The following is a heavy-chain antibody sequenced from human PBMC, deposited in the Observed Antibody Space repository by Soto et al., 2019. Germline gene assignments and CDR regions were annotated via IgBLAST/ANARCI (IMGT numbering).Heavy chain of an antibody. CDR1: GGPISSFY. CDR3: ARGGKYCSSTSCYLLYYYYGIDV. V-gene: IGHV4-4*07. Sequence: SETLSLTCTVSGGPISSFYWSWIRQPAGKGLEWIGRIYSGGSTNYNPSLKSRVTISVDTSTNQFSLKLSSVTAADTAVYYCARGGKYCSSTSCYLLYYYYGIDVWGQGTTVTVSS. CDR2: IYSGGST. D-gene: IGHD2-2*01. J-gene: IGHJ6*02.